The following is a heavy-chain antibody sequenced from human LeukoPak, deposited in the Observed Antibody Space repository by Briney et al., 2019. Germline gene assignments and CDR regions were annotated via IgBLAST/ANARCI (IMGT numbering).Heavy chain of an antibody. V-gene: IGHV3-33*02. D-gene: IGHD3-22*01. J-gene: IGHJ4*02. CDR2: IWYDGSQK. Sequence: PGRSLRLSCAVSGFTFSNYGMHWVRQAPGKGLEWVAVIWYDGSQKYYADSVKGRFTIYRDDSTNTLFLQMNSLRVEGTAVYYCAKYYYDSSGDYWGQGTLVTVSS. CDR3: AKYYYDSSGDY. CDR1: GFTFSNYG.